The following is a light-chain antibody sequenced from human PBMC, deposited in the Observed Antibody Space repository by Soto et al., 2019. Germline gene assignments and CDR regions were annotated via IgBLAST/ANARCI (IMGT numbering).Light chain of an antibody. V-gene: IGKV3-11*01. CDR2: DAS. CDR3: QQRTTA. J-gene: IGKJ2*01. Sequence: EIVLTQSPATLSLSPGERATLSCRASQSVRSYLAWYQQKPGQAPRLLIYDASNRATGIPARFSGSGSGTDFSLPLRSLDPEDFAVYYCQQRTTAFGQAKKLEIK. CDR1: QSVRSY.